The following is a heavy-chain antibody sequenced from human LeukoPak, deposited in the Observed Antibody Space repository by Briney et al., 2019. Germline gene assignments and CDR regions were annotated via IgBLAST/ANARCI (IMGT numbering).Heavy chain of an antibody. V-gene: IGHV4-30-4*01. Sequence: SQTLSLTCTVSGGSISSGDYYWSWIRQPPGKGLEWIGYICYSGSTYYNPSLKSRVTISVDTSKNQFSLKLSSVTAADTAVYYCARVNYYDSSGYYYYFDYWGQGTLVTVSS. J-gene: IGHJ4*02. CDR3: ARVNYYDSSGYYYYFDY. CDR1: GGSISSGDYY. CDR2: ICYSGST. D-gene: IGHD3-22*01.